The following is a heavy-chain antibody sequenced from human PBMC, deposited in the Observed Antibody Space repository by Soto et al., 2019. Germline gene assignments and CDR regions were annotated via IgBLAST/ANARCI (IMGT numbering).Heavy chain of an antibody. Sequence: GESLKISCKVSGDSFTSFWIGWVRQMPGKGLEWLGSIYPGDSDTRYSPSFQGQVTISADKSITTAYLQWSSLKASDTAMYYCARQGNGAEGFDFWGQGALVTVSS. CDR1: GDSFTSFW. CDR2: IYPGDSDT. CDR3: ARQGNGAEGFDF. V-gene: IGHV5-51*01. D-gene: IGHD4-17*01. J-gene: IGHJ4*02.